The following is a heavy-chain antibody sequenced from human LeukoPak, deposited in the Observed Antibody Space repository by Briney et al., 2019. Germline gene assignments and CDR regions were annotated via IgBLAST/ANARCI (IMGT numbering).Heavy chain of an antibody. D-gene: IGHD4-23*01. CDR1: GFTVSSTY. CDR2: IYSGGST. V-gene: IGHV3-66*01. Sequence: GGSLRLSCAASGFTVSSTYMSWVRQAPGKGLEWFSVIYSGGSTDYADSVKGRFTISRDNSKNTLFLQMSSLRVEDTAVYYCARDYGGNIRGYFDYWGQGTLVTVSS. J-gene: IGHJ4*02. CDR3: ARDYGGNIRGYFDY.